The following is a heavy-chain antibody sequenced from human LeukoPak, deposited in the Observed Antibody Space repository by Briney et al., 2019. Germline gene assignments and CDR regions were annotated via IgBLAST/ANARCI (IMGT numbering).Heavy chain of an antibody. V-gene: IGHV3-21*04. Sequence: GGSLRLSCAASAFSLSAYNMKWVRQAPGKGLEWVSSISYTGTYIYYADSVKGRFTISRDNAQNSLYLQMNSLRAEDTAIYYCVRDRGTYRPIDYWGQGTLVTVSS. CDR1: AFSLSAYN. J-gene: IGHJ4*02. D-gene: IGHD1-26*01. CDR3: VRDRGTYRPIDY. CDR2: ISYTGTYI.